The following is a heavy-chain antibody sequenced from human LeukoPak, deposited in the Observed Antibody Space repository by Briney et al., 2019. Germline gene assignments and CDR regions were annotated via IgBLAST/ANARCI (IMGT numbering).Heavy chain of an antibody. CDR2: IYGDGST. J-gene: IGHJ4*02. CDR3: ARGGGYYGSGSYYKFDY. V-gene: IGHV3-66*01. Sequence: PGGSLRLSCAASGFTVCRNYMSWVRHVPGKALEWVSVIYGDGSTYYADSVKGRFTISRDNSKNTLYLQMNSLRAEDTAVHYCARGGGYYGSGSYYKFDYWGQGTLVTVSS. D-gene: IGHD3-10*01. CDR1: GFTVCRNY.